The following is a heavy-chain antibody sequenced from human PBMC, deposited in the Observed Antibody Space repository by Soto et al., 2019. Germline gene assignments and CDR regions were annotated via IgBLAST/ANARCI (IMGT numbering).Heavy chain of an antibody. CDR3: ARMGFSGSRDY. V-gene: IGHV1-69*13. CDR2: IVPIFGTA. Sequence: GASVKVSCKASGGTFSSYAISWVRQAPGQGLEWMGGIVPIFGTANYAQKFQGRVTITADESMSTAYMELSSLRSEDTAVYYCARMGFSGSRDYWGQGTLVTVSS. J-gene: IGHJ4*02. CDR1: GGTFSSYA. D-gene: IGHD3-16*01.